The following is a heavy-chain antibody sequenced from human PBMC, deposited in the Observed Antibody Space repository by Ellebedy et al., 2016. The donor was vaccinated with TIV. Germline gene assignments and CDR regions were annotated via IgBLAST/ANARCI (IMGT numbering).Heavy chain of an antibody. V-gene: IGHV3-7*01. J-gene: IGHJ5*02. CDR2: IKEDGSAK. CDR1: GFTFSRDW. CDR3: ARGGYDILTGQNWFDR. Sequence: GESLKISXADSGFTFSRDWMSWVRKAPGKGLEWVASIKEDGSAKYYVDSVKGRFTISRDNAKNSLYLQMNSLRAEDTAVYYCARGGYDILTGQNWFDRWGQGTLVTVSS. D-gene: IGHD3-9*01.